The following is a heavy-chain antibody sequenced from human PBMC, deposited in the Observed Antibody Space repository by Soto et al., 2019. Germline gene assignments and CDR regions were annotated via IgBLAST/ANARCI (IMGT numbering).Heavy chain of an antibody. CDR3: ARRARPDFYYMDV. J-gene: IGHJ6*03. V-gene: IGHV3-64*01. Sequence: EVQLAESGGGLAQPGGSLRLSCAASGFTLSGYAMDWVRQAPGKGLEYVSGISSNGVGTYYANSVQGRFTISRDNSKNTVYLQMGSLRPEDMAVYYCARRARPDFYYMDVWGKGTAVTVS. D-gene: IGHD6-6*01. CDR2: ISSNGVGT. CDR1: GFTLSGYA.